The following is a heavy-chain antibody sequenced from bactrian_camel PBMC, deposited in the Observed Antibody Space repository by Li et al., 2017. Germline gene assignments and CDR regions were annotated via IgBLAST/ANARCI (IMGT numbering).Heavy chain of an antibody. CDR2: TYIGGGST. J-gene: IGHJ6*01. D-gene: IGHD3*01. Sequence: HVQLVESGGGSVPVGGSLRLSCVSSVGYVFSSHCMGWFRQAPGKEREGVAATYIGGGSTYYADSVKGRFTISHDDAKNMLYLDMNNLLPEDTAMYYCAIGLHLEAMGSWADADFEYWGLGTQVTVS. CDR1: GYVFSSHC. V-gene: IGHV3S1*01. CDR3: AIGLHLEAMGSWADADFEY.